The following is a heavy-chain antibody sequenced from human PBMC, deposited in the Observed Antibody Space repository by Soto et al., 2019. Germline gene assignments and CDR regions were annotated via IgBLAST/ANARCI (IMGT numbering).Heavy chain of an antibody. CDR2: ISGSGGST. CDR1: GFTFSSDA. CDR3: AKLMITFGGVIGPFDY. V-gene: IGHV3-23*01. Sequence: SGGSLRLSCAASGFTFSSDAMSWVRQAPGKGLEWVSAISGSGGSTYYADSVKGRFTISRDNSKNTLYLQMNSLRAEDTAVYYCAKLMITFGGVIGPFDYWGQGTLVTVSS. J-gene: IGHJ4*02. D-gene: IGHD3-16*02.